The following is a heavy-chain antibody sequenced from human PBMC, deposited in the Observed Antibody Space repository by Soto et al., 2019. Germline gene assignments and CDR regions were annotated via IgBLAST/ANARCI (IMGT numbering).Heavy chain of an antibody. V-gene: IGHV4-31*03. D-gene: IGHD2-2*01. CDR3: ARGGGSTKVDY. Sequence: QVQLQESGPGLVKPSQTLSLTCTVSGGSITSSGYYWSWIRQHPGEGLEWIGFTSNSGSTSYNPSLKSRVTRSVDTSSTQFSLNLKSVIAAATAVYYCARGGGSTKVDYWGQGTLVTVSP. CDR2: TSNSGST. CDR1: GGSITSSGYY. J-gene: IGHJ4*02.